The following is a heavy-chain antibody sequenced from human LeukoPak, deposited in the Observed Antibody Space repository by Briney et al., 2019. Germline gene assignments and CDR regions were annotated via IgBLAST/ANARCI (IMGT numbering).Heavy chain of an antibody. CDR3: ATLGYCSSTSCYYYYYGMDV. Sequence: GGSLRLSCAASGFTFSDYYMSWIRQAPGKGLEWVSGISGSGGSTYYVDSVKGRFTISRDNTKNTLYLQMNSLRAEDTAVYYCATLGYCSSTSCYYYYYGMDVWGQGTTVTVSS. V-gene: IGHV3-23*01. D-gene: IGHD2-2*01. CDR1: GFTFSDYY. J-gene: IGHJ6*02. CDR2: ISGSGGST.